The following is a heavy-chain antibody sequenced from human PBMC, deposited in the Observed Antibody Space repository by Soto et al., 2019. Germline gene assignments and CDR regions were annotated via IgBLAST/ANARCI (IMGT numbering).Heavy chain of an antibody. D-gene: IGHD3-22*01. V-gene: IGHV3-30*18. J-gene: IGHJ1*01. CDR1: GFTFSSYG. CDR2: ISYDGSNK. CDR3: AKGGYYYDSRGLH. Sequence: HPGGSMRLSCAASGFTFSSYGMHWVRQAPGKGLEWVAVISYDGSNKYYADSVKGRFTISRDNSKNTLYLQMNSLRAEDTAVYYCAKGGYYYDSRGLHWGQGTPGTVSS.